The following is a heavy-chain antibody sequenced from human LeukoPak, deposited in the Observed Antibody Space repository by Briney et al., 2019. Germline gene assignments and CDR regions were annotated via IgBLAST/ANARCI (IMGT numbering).Heavy chain of an antibody. Sequence: PSETLSLTCAVYGGSFSGYYWSWIRQPPGKGLEWIGEINHSASTNYNPSLKSRVTISVDTSKNQFSLKLSSVTAADTAVYYCARGSRRSMIHDYWGQGTLVTVSS. D-gene: IGHD3-16*01. CDR2: INHSAST. V-gene: IGHV4-34*01. CDR3: ARGSRRSMIHDY. CDR1: GGSFSGYY. J-gene: IGHJ4*02.